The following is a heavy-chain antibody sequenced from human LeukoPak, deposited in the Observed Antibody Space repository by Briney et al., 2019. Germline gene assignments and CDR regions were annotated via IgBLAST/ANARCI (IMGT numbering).Heavy chain of an antibody. CDR3: ASWEGYSSSWPYYFDY. CDR1: GYSFTSYW. J-gene: IGHJ4*02. CDR2: IYPGDSDT. V-gene: IGHV5-51*01. D-gene: IGHD6-13*01. Sequence: GESLKISCKGSGYSFTSYWIGWVRQMPGKGLEWMGVIYPGDSDTRYSPSFQGQVTISADKSISTAYLQWSSLKASDTAMYYCASWEGYSSSWPYYFDYWGQGTLVTVSS.